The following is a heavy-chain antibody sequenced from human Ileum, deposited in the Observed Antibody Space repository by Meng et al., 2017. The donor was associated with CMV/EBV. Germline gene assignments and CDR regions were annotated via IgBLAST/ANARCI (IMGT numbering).Heavy chain of an antibody. CDR2: IYYSGST. D-gene: IGHD3-10*01. V-gene: IGHV4-38-2*01. J-gene: IGHJ4*02. CDR3: ASRRKRGGGLDY. Sequence: GSLRLSCAVSGVTFSSDRMNWIRQPPGKGLEWIGSIYYSGSTYYNPSLKSRVTISVDTSKNQFSLKLSSVTAADTAVYYCASRRKRGGGLDYWGQGTLVTVSS. CDR1: GVTFSSDR.